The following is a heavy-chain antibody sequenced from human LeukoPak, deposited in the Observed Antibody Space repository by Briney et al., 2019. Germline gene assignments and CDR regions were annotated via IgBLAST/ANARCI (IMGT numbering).Heavy chain of an antibody. CDR1: GFTFSSYS. J-gene: IGHJ4*02. V-gene: IGHV3-21*01. CDR3: ARDFYYDSSGYYHHFDY. Sequence: GSLRRSCAASGFTFSSYSMNWVRQAPGKGLEWVSSISSSSYICYADSVKGRFTISRDNAKNSLYLQMNSLRAEDTAVYYCARDFYYDSSGYYHHFDYWGQGTLVTVSS. CDR2: ISSSSYI. D-gene: IGHD3-22*01.